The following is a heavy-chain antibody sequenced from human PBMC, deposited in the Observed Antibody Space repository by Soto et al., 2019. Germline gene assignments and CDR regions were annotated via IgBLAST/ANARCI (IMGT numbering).Heavy chain of an antibody. V-gene: IGHV4-30-2*01. J-gene: IGHJ5*02. CDR1: GGSISSGGYS. CDR2: IYHSGST. CDR3: ARVGSGYEAWFDP. D-gene: IGHD5-12*01. Sequence: QLQLQESGSGLVKPSQTPSLTCAVSGGSISSGGYSWSWIRQPPGKGLEWIGYIYHSGSTYYNPSLKSRVTISVDRSKNQFSLKLSSVTAADTAGYYCARVGSGYEAWFDPWGQGTLVTVSS.